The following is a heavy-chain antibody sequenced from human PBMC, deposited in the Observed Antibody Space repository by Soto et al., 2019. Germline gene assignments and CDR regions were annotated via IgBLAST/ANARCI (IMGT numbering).Heavy chain of an antibody. D-gene: IGHD1-20*01. CDR2: INPNSGGT. CDR1: GYTFTGYY. CDR3: AREGYNWNDPPNGMDV. Sequence: ASVKVSCKASGYTFTGYYMHWVRQAPGQGLEWMGWINPNSGGTNYAQKFQGWVTMTRDTSISTAYMELSRLRSDDTAVYYCAREGYNWNDPPNGMDVWGQGTTVTVSS. V-gene: IGHV1-2*04. J-gene: IGHJ6*02.